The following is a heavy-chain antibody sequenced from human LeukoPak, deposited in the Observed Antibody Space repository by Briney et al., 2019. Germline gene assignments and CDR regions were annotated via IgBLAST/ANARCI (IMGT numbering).Heavy chain of an antibody. Sequence: QPGGSLRLSCAASGFTFSSYGMSWVRQAPGKGLEWVSAISGSGGSTYYADSVKGRFTISRDNAKNTLYLQMNNLRGEDTALYYCSKAGDTNYYRYGDYWGQGTLVTVSS. J-gene: IGHJ4*02. CDR3: SKAGDTNYYRYGDY. V-gene: IGHV3-23*01. CDR2: ISGSGGST. D-gene: IGHD5-18*01. CDR1: GFTFSSYG.